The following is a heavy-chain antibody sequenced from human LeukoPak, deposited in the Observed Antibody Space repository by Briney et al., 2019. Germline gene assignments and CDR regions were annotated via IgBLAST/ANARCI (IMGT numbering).Heavy chain of an antibody. D-gene: IGHD2-2*01. J-gene: IGHJ6*01. CDR3: ARAPAIVVVPAANYCYYGMDV. V-gene: IGHV4-61*02. CDR1: GGSISGGSDC. CDR2: IYTSGCT. Sequence: SETLSLTCTVYGGSISGGSDCWSWIRQPAGKGLEWIGRIYTSGCTNYNPSLKSRVTISVDTSKNQFSLKLSSVTAADTAVYYCARAPAIVVVPAANYCYYGMDVWGQGTTATVSP.